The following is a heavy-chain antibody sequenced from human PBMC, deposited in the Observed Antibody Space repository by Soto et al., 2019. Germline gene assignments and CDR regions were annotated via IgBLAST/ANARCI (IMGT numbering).Heavy chain of an antibody. CDR2: INAGNGNT. D-gene: IGHD3-3*01. CDR3: AIFLEWLLGGPGFDP. CDR1: GCTFTSYA. V-gene: IGHV1-3*01. Sequence: ASVKVSCKASGCTFTSYAMHWVRQAPGQRLEWMGWINAGNGNTKYSQKFQGRVTITRDTSASTAYMELSSLRSEDTAVYYCAIFLEWLLGGPGFDPWGQGTLVTVSS. J-gene: IGHJ5*02.